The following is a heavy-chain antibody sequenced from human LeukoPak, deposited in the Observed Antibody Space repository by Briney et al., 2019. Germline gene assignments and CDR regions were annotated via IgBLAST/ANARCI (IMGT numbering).Heavy chain of an antibody. CDR1: GGSISSNC. D-gene: IGHD1-20*01. Sequence: SETLSLTCFVSGGSISSNCWTWIRQPPGKGLEWIGYISYTGSTKYNPSLKSRVTISVDTSKNQFSLRLSSVTAADTAVYYCARQNNFFAPWGQGTLVTVSS. CDR3: ARQNNFFAP. V-gene: IGHV4-59*08. J-gene: IGHJ5*02. CDR2: ISYTGST.